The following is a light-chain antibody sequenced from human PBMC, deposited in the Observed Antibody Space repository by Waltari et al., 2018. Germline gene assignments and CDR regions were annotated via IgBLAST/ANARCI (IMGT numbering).Light chain of an antibody. Sequence: DIQMTQSPATLSASVGDRVTITCRASQSFSGGVAWYLQKPGKAPKFLISDASNLESGVPSRFSGSGSGTEFTLTISSLQPDDFATYYCQQYNHYSPFTFGPGTKVDIK. CDR2: DAS. CDR3: QQYNHYSPFT. CDR1: QSFSGG. V-gene: IGKV1-5*01. J-gene: IGKJ3*01.